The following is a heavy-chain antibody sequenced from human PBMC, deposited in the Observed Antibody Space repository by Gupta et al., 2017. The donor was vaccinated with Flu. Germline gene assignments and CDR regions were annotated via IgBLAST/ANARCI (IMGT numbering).Heavy chain of an antibody. J-gene: IGHJ3*02. D-gene: IGHD4-23*01. Sequence: QVQLVESGGGVVQPGRSLRLSCAASGFTFSTYGMHWVRQAPGKGLEWVALISNDGSNKYYVDSVKGRFTISRDNSKNTLYLQMNSLRAEDTAVYYCAKVMRWAFDIWGQGTMVTVSS. CDR3: AKVMRWAFDI. V-gene: IGHV3-30*18. CDR1: GFTFSTYG. CDR2: ISNDGSNK.